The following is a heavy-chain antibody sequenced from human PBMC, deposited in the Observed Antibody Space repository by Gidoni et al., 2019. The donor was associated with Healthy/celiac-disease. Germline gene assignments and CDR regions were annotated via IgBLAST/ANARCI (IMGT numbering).Heavy chain of an antibody. CDR3: ARGNSYCSSTSCYPRAATDY. CDR2: IWYDGSNK. CDR1: GFTFSSYV. Sequence: QVQLVESGGGVVQPGRSLRLYCAASGFTFSSYVMHWVRQAPGKGLEWVAVIWYDGSNKYYADSVKGRFTISRDNSKNTLYLQMNSLRAEDTAVYYCARGNSYCSSTSCYPRAATDYWGQGTLVTVSS. J-gene: IGHJ4*02. V-gene: IGHV3-33*01. D-gene: IGHD2-2*01.